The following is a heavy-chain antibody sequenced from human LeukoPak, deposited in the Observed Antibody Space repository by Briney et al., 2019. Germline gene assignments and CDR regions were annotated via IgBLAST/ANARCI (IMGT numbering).Heavy chain of an antibody. CDR3: ARAAQDTAMAADY. J-gene: IGHJ4*02. CDR1: GASISSYY. CDR2: IYYSGST. V-gene: IGHV4-59*01. D-gene: IGHD5-18*01. Sequence: SETLSLTCTVSGASISSYYWSWIRQPPGKGLEWIGYIYYSGSTSYNPSLMSRVTISVGTSKNQLSLKLSSVTAADTAVYYCARAAQDTAMAADYWGQGTLVTVSS.